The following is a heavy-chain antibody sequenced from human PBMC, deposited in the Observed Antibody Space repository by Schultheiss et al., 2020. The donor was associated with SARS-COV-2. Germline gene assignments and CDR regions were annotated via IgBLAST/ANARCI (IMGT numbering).Heavy chain of an antibody. CDR2: IYYSGST. J-gene: IGHJ4*02. Sequence: SETLSLTCTVSGYSISSGGYYWSWIRQHPGKGLEWIGSIYYSGSTNYNPSLKSRVTISVDTSKNQFSLKLSSVTAADTAVYYCARASIAARRGNLDYWGQGTLVTVSS. D-gene: IGHD6-6*01. CDR1: GYSISSGGYY. V-gene: IGHV4-39*07. CDR3: ARASIAARRGNLDY.